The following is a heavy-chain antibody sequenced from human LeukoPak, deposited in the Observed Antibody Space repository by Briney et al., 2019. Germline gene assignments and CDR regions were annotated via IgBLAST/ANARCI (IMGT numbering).Heavy chain of an antibody. D-gene: IGHD1-14*01. CDR3: AREGISAKASYQFDY. J-gene: IGHJ4*02. CDR2: IKQDGSEK. CDR1: GFTFSSYW. Sequence: PGGSLRLSCAASGFTFSSYWMSWVRQAPGKGLEWVANIKQDGSEKYYVDSVKGRFTISRDNAKNSLYLQMNSLRAEDTAMYYCAREGISAKASYQFDYWGQGTLVTVSS. V-gene: IGHV3-7*01.